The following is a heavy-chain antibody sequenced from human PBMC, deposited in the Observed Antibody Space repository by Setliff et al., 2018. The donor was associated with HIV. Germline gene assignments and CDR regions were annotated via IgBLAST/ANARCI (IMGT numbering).Heavy chain of an antibody. D-gene: IGHD3-3*01. CDR2: IIPILGVA. J-gene: IGHJ4*02. CDR1: RSTFNSHT. V-gene: IGHV1-69*04. Sequence: ASVKVSCKASRSTFNSHTINWVRQAPGQGLDWMGRIIPILGVANYAQRFQGRLTMTRDTSTNTVYMEMLGLTSQDTAVYYCVRDRETVSISGVAVPYFDYWGQGTQVTVSS. CDR3: VRDRETVSISGVAVPYFDY.